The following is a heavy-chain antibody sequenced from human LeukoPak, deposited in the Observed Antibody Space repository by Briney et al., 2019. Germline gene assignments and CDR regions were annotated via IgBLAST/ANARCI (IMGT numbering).Heavy chain of an antibody. J-gene: IGHJ3*02. V-gene: IGHV3-7*01. CDR1: GFTFSSYW. CDR3: ARDISLGGVAVASDAFDI. D-gene: IGHD6-19*01. Sequence: GGSLRLSRAASGFTFSSYWMSWVRQAPGKGLEWVANIKQDGSEKYYVDSVKGRFTISRDNAKNSLYLQMNSLRAEDTAVYYCARDISLGGVAVASDAFDIWGQGTMVTVSS. CDR2: IKQDGSEK.